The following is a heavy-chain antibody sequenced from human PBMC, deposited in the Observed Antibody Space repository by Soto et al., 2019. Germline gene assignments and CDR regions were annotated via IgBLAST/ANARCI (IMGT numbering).Heavy chain of an antibody. Sequence: SETLSLTCAVYGGSFSGYYWSWIRQPPGKGLEWIGEINHSGSTNYNPSLKSRVTISVDTSKNQFSLKLSSVTAADTAVYYCAGILNYYDSSGYPPTPHWGQGTLVTV. V-gene: IGHV4-34*01. J-gene: IGHJ4*02. CDR1: GGSFSGYY. D-gene: IGHD3-22*01. CDR2: INHSGST. CDR3: AGILNYYDSSGYPPTPH.